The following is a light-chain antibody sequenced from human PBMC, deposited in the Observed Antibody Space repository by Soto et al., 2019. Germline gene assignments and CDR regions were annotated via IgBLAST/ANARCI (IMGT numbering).Light chain of an antibody. CDR3: QQRSNWPRGT. CDR1: QSVSSY. Sequence: EIVLTQSPATLSLSPGERATLSCRASQSVSSYLAWYQQKPGQAPRLLIYDASNRATGIPARFSGSGSGTDFTLTIIRLEPADFAVYYCQQRSNWPRGTFGQGTKLEIK. CDR2: DAS. V-gene: IGKV3-11*01. J-gene: IGKJ2*02.